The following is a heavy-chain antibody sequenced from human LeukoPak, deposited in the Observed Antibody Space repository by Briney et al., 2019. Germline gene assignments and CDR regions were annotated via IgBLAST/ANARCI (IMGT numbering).Heavy chain of an antibody. CDR2: VYYSEST. CDR1: GGSISSYY. CDR3: ARGLGFGELSGEVNYFDY. D-gene: IGHD3-10*01. Sequence: SETLSLTCTVSGGSISSYYWLWLRQPPGKGLAWIGYVYYSESTNYNPSLKSRVTISVNTSKNQFALKLSSVTAADTAVYYCARGLGFGELSGEVNYFDYWGQGTLVTVSS. V-gene: IGHV4-59*01. J-gene: IGHJ4*02.